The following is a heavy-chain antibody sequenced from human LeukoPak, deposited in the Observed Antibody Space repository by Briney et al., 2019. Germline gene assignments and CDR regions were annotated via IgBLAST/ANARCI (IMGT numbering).Heavy chain of an antibody. CDR3: ARLPRYGGYDHFDY. CDR2: IYYRGTS. D-gene: IGHD5-12*01. J-gene: IGHJ4*02. V-gene: IGHV4-59*12. CDR1: GGSIDSYY. Sequence: SETLSLTCTVSGGSIDSYYWSWIRQPPGKGLEWIGYIYYRGTSSYNPFLKSRVTISVDTSKNQFSLKLNAVTAADTAVYYCARLPRYGGYDHFDYWGQGILVIVST.